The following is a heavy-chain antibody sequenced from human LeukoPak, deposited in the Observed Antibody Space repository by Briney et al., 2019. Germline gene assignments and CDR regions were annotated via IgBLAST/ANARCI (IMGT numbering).Heavy chain of an antibody. Sequence: SETLSLTCSVSGGSISSHFWTWIRQPPGKGLEWIGYVYYSGNTNYNPSLRSRVTISIDTSKNQFSLNLKSVTAADAAIYYCAREGLAARRGAFDIWGQGTVVSVSS. J-gene: IGHJ3*02. CDR3: AREGLAARRGAFDI. CDR2: VYYSGNT. V-gene: IGHV4-59*11. CDR1: GGSISSHF. D-gene: IGHD6-6*01.